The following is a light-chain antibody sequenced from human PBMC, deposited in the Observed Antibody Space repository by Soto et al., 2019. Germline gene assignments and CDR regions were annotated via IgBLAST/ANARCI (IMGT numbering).Light chain of an antibody. CDR3: QTWGTGIVL. CDR1: SGHSSYA. Sequence: QSVLTQSPSASASLGASVKLTCTLSSGHSSYAIAWHQQQPEKRPRYLMKLNSDGSHSKGDGIPDRFSGSSSGAERYLSISSLQSEDEAEYYCQTWGTGIVLFGGGTKLTVL. V-gene: IGLV4-69*01. J-gene: IGLJ2*01. CDR2: LNSDGSH.